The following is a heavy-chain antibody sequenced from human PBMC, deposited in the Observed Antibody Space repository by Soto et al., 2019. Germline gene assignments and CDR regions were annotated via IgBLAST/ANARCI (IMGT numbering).Heavy chain of an antibody. V-gene: IGHV4-31*11. D-gene: IGHD3-3*01. Sequence: QVQLQESGPGLVKPSQTLSLTCAVSGGSISGNGYCWNWIRQHPGKGLEWIGYISYSGRTFYSPSLKSRVTTSLDTSKNQFSLKLSSVTAADTAIYYCARGSIFGVVLNAFDIWGQGTMVAVSS. CDR1: GGSISGNGYC. CDR2: ISYSGRT. CDR3: ARGSIFGVVLNAFDI. J-gene: IGHJ3*02.